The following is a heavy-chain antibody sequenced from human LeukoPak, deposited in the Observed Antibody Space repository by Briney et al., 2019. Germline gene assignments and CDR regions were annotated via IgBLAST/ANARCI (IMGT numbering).Heavy chain of an antibody. D-gene: IGHD4-17*01. Sequence: GGSLRLSCAASGFTFSSYIMNWVRQAPGKGLEWVSSISSGSSYIYYADSVKGRFTISRDNAKNSLYLQMNSLRGEDTAVYYCASSGITVTSSYFYYFDVWGKGTMVTVSS. V-gene: IGHV3-21*01. CDR1: GFTFSSYI. CDR3: ASSGITVTSSYFYYFDV. J-gene: IGHJ6*03. CDR2: ISSGSSYI.